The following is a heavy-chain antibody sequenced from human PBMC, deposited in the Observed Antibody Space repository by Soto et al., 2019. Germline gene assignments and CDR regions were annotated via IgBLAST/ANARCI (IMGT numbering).Heavy chain of an antibody. J-gene: IGHJ4*02. CDR1: GDTLSSYA. D-gene: IGHD3-22*01. CDR3: ARERSRYDRSGYYRPDY. V-gene: IGHV1-69*10. CDR2: IIPILGTP. Sequence: VKVSCKASGDTLSSYAISWVRQAPGQGLEWMGGIIPILGTPNYAQKFQGRVTITADKSTSTAYMELSSLRSEDTAVYYCARERSRYDRSGYYRPDYWGQGTLVTVSS.